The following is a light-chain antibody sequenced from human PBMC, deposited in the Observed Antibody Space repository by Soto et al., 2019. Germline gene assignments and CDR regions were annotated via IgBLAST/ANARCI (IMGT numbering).Light chain of an antibody. Sequence: QSALTQPPSASGTPGQRVTISCSGSSSNIGSNTINWYQHLPGTAPKLLINSNNQRPSGVPDRFSGSKSGTSASLAISGLQSEDEADYYCAAWDDSLNGPVFGGGTKLTVL. CDR2: SNN. CDR1: SSNIGSNT. V-gene: IGLV1-44*01. J-gene: IGLJ3*02. CDR3: AAWDDSLNGPV.